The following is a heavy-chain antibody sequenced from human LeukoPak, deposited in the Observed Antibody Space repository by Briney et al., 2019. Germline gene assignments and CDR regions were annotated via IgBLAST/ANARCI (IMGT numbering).Heavy chain of an antibody. Sequence: PGGSLRLSCAASGFTFSSYGMHWVRQAPGKGLEWVAFIRYDGSNKYYADSVKGRFTISRDNSKNTLYLQMNSLRAEDTAVYYCAKLVKHCSSTSCYLGMDVWGKGTTVTVSS. D-gene: IGHD2-2*01. CDR3: AKLVKHCSSTSCYLGMDV. J-gene: IGHJ6*03. CDR1: GFTFSSYG. V-gene: IGHV3-30*02. CDR2: IRYDGSNK.